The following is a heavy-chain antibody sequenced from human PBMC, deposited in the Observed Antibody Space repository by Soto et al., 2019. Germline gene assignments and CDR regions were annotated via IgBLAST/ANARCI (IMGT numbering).Heavy chain of an antibody. Sequence: ASVKVSCKASGYTFTSYYMHWVRQAPGQGLEWMGIINPSGGSTSYAQKFQGRVTMTRDTSTSTVYMELSSLRSEDTAVYYCASQRGYSYGYVLDYYYGMDVWGQGTTVTVSS. V-gene: IGHV1-46*01. CDR3: ASQRGYSYGYVLDYYYGMDV. D-gene: IGHD5-18*01. CDR2: INPSGGST. J-gene: IGHJ6*02. CDR1: GYTFTSYY.